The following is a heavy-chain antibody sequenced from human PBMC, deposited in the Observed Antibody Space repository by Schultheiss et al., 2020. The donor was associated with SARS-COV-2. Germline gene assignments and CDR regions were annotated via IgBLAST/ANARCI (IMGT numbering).Heavy chain of an antibody. CDR3: ARGGQLEIDY. V-gene: IGHV4-59*08. CDR2: IYHSGST. CDR1: GGSISSYY. Sequence: SKTLSLTCTVSGGSISSYYWSWIRQPPGKGLEWIGYIYHSGSTNYNPSLKSRVTISVDTSKNQFSLKLSSVTAADTAVYYCARGGQLEIDYWGQGTLVTVSS. D-gene: IGHD2-2*01. J-gene: IGHJ4*02.